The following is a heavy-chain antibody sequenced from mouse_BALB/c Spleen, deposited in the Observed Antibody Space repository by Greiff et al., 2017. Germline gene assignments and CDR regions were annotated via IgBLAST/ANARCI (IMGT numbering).Heavy chain of an antibody. CDR3: ARGTGRAY. J-gene: IGHJ3*01. V-gene: IGHV1S56*01. Sequence: QVQLKESGPELVKPGASVRISCKASGYTFTSYYIHWVKQRPGQGLEWIGWIYPGNVNTKYNEKFKGKATLTADKSSSTAYMQLSSLTSEDSAVYFCARGTGRAYWGQGTLVTVAA. CDR1: GYTFTSYY. D-gene: IGHD3-3*01. CDR2: IYPGNVNT.